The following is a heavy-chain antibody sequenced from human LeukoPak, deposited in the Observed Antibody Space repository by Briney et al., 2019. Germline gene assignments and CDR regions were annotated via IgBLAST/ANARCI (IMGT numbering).Heavy chain of an antibody. CDR3: TTEFQSYDSSGYYYLEYAFDI. CDR2: IKSKTDGGTT. V-gene: IGHV3-15*07. D-gene: IGHD3-22*01. Sequence: GGSLRLSCVASGFTISSYWMHWVRQAPGKGLEWVGRIKSKTDGGTTDYAAPVKGRFTISRDDSKSTLYLQMNSLKTEDTAVYYCTTEFQSYDSSGYYYLEYAFDIWGQGTMVTVSS. CDR1: GFTISSYW. J-gene: IGHJ3*02.